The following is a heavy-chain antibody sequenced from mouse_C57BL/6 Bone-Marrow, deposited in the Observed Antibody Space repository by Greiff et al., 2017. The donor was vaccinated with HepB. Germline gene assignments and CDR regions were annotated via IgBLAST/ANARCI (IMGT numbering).Heavy chain of an antibody. CDR3: ARQVITTAVAGDAMDY. D-gene: IGHD1-1*01. CDR1: GFSLTSYG. CDR2: IWSDGST. J-gene: IGHJ4*01. Sequence: VHLVESGPGLVAPSQSLSITCTVSGFSLTSYGVHWVRQPPGKGLEWLVVIWSDGSTTYNSALKSRLSISKDNSKSQVFLKMNSLQTDDTAMYYCARQVITTAVAGDAMDYWGQGTSVTVSS. V-gene: IGHV2-6-1*01.